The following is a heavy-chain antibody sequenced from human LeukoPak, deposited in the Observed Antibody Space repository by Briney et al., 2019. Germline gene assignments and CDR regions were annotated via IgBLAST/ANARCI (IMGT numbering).Heavy chain of an antibody. D-gene: IGHD3-3*01. CDR3: ATGGWSGYSTNYYYYGMDV. V-gene: IGHV1-24*01. Sequence: ASVKVSCKVSGYTLTELSMHWVRQAPGKGLEWMGGFDPKDGETIYAQKFQGRVTMTEDTSTDTAYMELSSLRSEDTAVYYCATGGWSGYSTNYYYYGMDVWGQGTTVTVSS. CDR2: FDPKDGET. CDR1: GYTLTELS. J-gene: IGHJ6*02.